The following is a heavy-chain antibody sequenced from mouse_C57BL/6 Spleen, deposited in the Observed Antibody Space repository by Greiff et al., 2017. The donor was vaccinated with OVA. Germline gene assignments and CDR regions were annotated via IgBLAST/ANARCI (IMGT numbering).Heavy chain of an antibody. D-gene: IGHD3-3*01. Sequence: VQLQQPGTELVKPGASVKLSCKASGYTFTSYWMHWVKQRPGQGLEWIGNINPSNGGTNYNEKFKSKATLTVDKSSSTAYMQLSSLTSEDSAVDYCALGDGEGRNYFDYWGQGTTLTVSS. CDR1: GYTFTSYW. J-gene: IGHJ2*01. V-gene: IGHV1-53*01. CDR3: ALGDGEGRNYFDY. CDR2: INPSNGGT.